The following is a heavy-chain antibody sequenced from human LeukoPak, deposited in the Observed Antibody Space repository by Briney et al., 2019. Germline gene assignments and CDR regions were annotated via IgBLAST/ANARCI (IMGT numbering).Heavy chain of an antibody. D-gene: IGHD2-2*01. CDR2: IRFDGSIT. CDR3: AKDRYCSSPSSWNFDS. CDR1: GFTFSDYG. J-gene: IGHJ4*02. Sequence: GGSLRLSCAASGFTFSDYGMVWVRVRQAPGKGLEWMAFIRFDGSITYYADSVRDRFTVSRDNSKNTLYLHMNSLRDEDTAVYYCAKDRYCSSPSSWNFDSWGQGTLVTVSS. V-gene: IGHV3-30*02.